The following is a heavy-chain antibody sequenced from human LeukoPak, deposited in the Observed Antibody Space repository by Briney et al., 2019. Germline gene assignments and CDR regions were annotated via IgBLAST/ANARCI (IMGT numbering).Heavy chain of an antibody. J-gene: IGHJ4*02. CDR1: GGSISSSNW. CDR2: IYHSGST. D-gene: IGHD3-9*01. CDR3: ARVIGAGYFDWFPYYFDY. V-gene: IGHV4-4*02. Sequence: PSGTLSLTCAVSGGSISSSNWWSWVRQPPGKGLEWIGEIYHSGSTNYNPSLKSRVTISVDKSKNQFSLKLSSVTAADTAVYYCARVIGAGYFDWFPYYFDYWGQGTLVTVSS.